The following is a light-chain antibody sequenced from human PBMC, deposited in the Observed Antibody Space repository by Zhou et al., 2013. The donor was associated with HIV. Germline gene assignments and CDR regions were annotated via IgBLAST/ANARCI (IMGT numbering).Light chain of an antibody. Sequence: DIQMTQSPSSLSASVGDRVTITCRASQVISNYLAWYQQKPGKVPKLLIYGASTLQSGVPSRFSGSGSGTDFTLTISSLQPEDVATYYCQKYNSAPWTFGQGTKVE. J-gene: IGKJ1*01. CDR2: GAS. CDR1: QVISNY. CDR3: QKYNSAPWT. V-gene: IGKV1-27*01.